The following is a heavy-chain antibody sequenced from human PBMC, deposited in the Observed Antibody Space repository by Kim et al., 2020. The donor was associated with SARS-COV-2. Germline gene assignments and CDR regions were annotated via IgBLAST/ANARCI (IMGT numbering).Heavy chain of an antibody. Sequence: GGSLRLSCAASGFTFSSYSMNWVRQAPGKGLEWVSYISSSSSTIYYADSVKGRFTISRDNAKNSLYLQMNSLRAEDTAVYYCASPLSPTYSYFYAMDVWGQGTTVTVSS. CDR1: GFTFSSYS. CDR2: ISSSSSTI. V-gene: IGHV3-48*01. J-gene: IGHJ6*02. CDR3: ASPLSPTYSYFYAMDV.